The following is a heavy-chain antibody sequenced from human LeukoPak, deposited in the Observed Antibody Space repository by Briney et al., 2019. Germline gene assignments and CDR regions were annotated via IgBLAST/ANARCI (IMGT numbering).Heavy chain of an antibody. CDR1: GYTFTSYG. CDR2: ISAYNGNT. CDR3: AGDVGRSYDLDY. D-gene: IGHD3-16*01. V-gene: IGHV1-18*01. J-gene: IGHJ4*02. Sequence: ASVKVSCKASGYTFTSYGISWVRQAPGQGLEWMGWISAYNGNTDYAQSLQGRVTMTIDTSTSTVYMELRSLRSDDTAVYYCAGDVGRSYDLDYWGQGTLVTVSS.